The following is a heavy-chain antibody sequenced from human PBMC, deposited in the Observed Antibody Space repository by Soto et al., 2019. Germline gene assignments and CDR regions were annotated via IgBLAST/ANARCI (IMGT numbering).Heavy chain of an antibody. CDR2: ITGRGSYT. D-gene: IGHD5-12*01. J-gene: IGHJ4*02. CDR3: AKDRDGYTNQVDY. Sequence: EVHRLESGGGLVQPGGSLRLSCSASGFTFGNYGMSWVRQAPGKGLEWVSAITGRGSYTYYADSVRGRFTISRDNSKNTLSLQMNSLSAEDTAIYYCAKDRDGYTNQVDYWGQGTLVTVSS. CDR1: GFTFGNYG. V-gene: IGHV3-23*01.